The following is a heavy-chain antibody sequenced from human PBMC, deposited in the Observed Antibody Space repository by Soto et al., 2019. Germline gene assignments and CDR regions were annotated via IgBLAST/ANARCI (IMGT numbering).Heavy chain of an antibody. CDR3: ARGVALNPFAGHWFDS. CDR1: GGSISSYY. J-gene: IGHJ5*01. Sequence: SETLSLTCTVSGGSISSYYWSWIRQPPGKGLEWIGYIYYSGSTNYNPSLQSRATISVDTSGSQFSLNLVSVTAADTAIYYCARGVALNPFAGHWFDSWGQGTLVTVSS. D-gene: IGHD2-15*01. CDR2: IYYSGST. V-gene: IGHV4-59*01.